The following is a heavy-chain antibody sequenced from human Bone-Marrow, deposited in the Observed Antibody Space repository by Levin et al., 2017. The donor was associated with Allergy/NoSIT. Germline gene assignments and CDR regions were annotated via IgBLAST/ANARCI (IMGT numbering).Heavy chain of an antibody. V-gene: IGHV3-53*01. CDR1: GFTVSSNY. Sequence: QSGESLKISCAASGFTVSSNYMSWVRQAPGKGLEWVSVIYSGGSTYYADSVKGRFTISRDNSKNTLYLQMNSLRAEDTAVYYCARALYGSGSYYPSDAFDIWGQGTMVTVSS. D-gene: IGHD3-10*01. CDR2: IYSGGST. J-gene: IGHJ3*02. CDR3: ARALYGSGSYYPSDAFDI.